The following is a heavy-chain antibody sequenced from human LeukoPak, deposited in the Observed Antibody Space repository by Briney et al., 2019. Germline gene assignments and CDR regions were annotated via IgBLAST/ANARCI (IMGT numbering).Heavy chain of an antibody. CDR3: ATVKIDYDSSGYYWEYYFDY. V-gene: IGHV1-24*01. CDR2: FDPEDGET. D-gene: IGHD3-22*01. J-gene: IGHJ4*02. CDR1: GYTLTELS. Sequence: ASVKVSCKVSGYTLTELSMHWVRQAPGKGLEWMGGFDPEDGETIYAQKFRGRVTMTEDTSTDTAYMELSSLRSEDTAVYYCATVKIDYDSSGYYWEYYFDYWGQGTLVTVSS.